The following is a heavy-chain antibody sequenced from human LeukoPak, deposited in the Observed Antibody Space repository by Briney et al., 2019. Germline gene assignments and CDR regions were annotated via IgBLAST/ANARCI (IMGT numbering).Heavy chain of an antibody. CDR3: AREADYDFWSGISRAFDH. CDR2: IIPIFGTA. Sequence: SVKVSCKASGGTFSSYAISWVRQAPGQGLEWMGGIIPIFGTANYAQKFQGRVTITADESTSTAYMELSSLRSEDTAVYYCAREADYDFWSGISRAFDHWGQGTLVTVSS. J-gene: IGHJ4*02. CDR1: GGTFSSYA. D-gene: IGHD3-3*01. V-gene: IGHV1-69*13.